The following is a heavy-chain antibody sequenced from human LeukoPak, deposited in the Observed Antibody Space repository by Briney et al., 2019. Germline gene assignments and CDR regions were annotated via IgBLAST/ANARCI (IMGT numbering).Heavy chain of an antibody. J-gene: IGHJ4*02. CDR2: ISSSSSYI. CDR1: GFTFSSYS. V-gene: IGHV3-21*01. D-gene: IGHD6-19*01. CDR3: AREMRSGWYYDY. Sequence: PGGSLRLSRAASGFTFSSYSMNWVRQAPGKGLEWVSSISSSSSYIYYADSVKGRFTISRDNAKNSLYLQMNSLRAEDTAVYYCAREMRSGWYYDYWGQGTLVTVSS.